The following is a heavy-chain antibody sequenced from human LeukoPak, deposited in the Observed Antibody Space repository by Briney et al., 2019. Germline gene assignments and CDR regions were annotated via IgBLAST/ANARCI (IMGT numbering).Heavy chain of an antibody. CDR2: IYTSGCT. J-gene: IGHJ4*02. Sequence: SETLSLTCTVSGGSISSYYWSWIRLPAGKGLEWIGRIYTSGCTNYNPSLKSRVTMSVDTSKNEFSLKVGSVTAADTAVYYCAREKDSSGYYKDFASRGQGTLVTVSS. CDR1: GGSISSYY. CDR3: AREKDSSGYYKDFAS. V-gene: IGHV4-4*07. D-gene: IGHD3-22*01.